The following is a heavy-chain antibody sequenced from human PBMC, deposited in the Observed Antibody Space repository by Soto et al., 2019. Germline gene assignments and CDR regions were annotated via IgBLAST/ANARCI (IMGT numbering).Heavy chain of an antibody. J-gene: IGHJ4*02. V-gene: IGHV4-34*01. CDR3: AVAGNKPKPQGFDY. CDR1: GGSFSGYY. D-gene: IGHD6-19*01. CDR2: INHSGST. Sequence: PSETLSLTCAVYGGSFSGYYWSWIRQPPGKGLEWIGEINHSGSTNYNPSLKSRVTISVDTSKNQFSLKLSSVTAADTAVYYCAVAGNKPKPQGFDYWGQGTLVTVSS.